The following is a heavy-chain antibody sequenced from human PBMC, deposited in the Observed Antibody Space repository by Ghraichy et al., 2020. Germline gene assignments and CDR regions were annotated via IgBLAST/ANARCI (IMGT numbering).Heavy chain of an antibody. J-gene: IGHJ3*02. CDR3: ARDILTGRDAFDI. CDR2: ISSSGSTI. D-gene: IGHD3-9*01. Sequence: GESLNISCAASGFTFSDYYMSWIRQAPGKGLEWVSYISSSGSTIYYADSVKGRFTISRDNAKNSLYLQMNSLRAEDTAVYYCARDILTGRDAFDIWGQGTMVTVSS. V-gene: IGHV3-11*01. CDR1: GFTFSDYY.